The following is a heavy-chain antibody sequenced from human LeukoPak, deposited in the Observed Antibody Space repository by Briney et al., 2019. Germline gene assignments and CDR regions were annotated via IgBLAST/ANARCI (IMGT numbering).Heavy chain of an antibody. D-gene: IGHD6-13*01. V-gene: IGHV4-38-2*02. Sequence: SETLSLTCTVSGFSITTGYYWAWIRQPPGKGLEWIGTIFRIGSTYYNPSLKSRVTISVDTSKNQFSLKLSSVTAADTAQYYCARVIDVAAAGYFDSWGQGTQVTVSS. J-gene: IGHJ4*02. CDR2: IFRIGST. CDR1: GFSITTGYY. CDR3: ARVIDVAAAGYFDS.